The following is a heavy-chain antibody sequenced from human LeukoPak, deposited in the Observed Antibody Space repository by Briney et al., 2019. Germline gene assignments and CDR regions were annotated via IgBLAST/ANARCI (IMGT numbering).Heavy chain of an antibody. V-gene: IGHV3-48*03. Sequence: GGSLRLSCAASGFTFSSYEMNWVRQAPGKGLEWVSYISSSGSTIYYADSVKGRFTISRDNAKNSLYLQMNSLRAEDTAVYYCARDGRGYSYAKVGYYHYGMDVWGQGTTVTVSS. D-gene: IGHD5-18*01. CDR1: GFTFSSYE. CDR3: ARDGRGYSYAKVGYYHYGMDV. J-gene: IGHJ6*02. CDR2: ISSSGSTI.